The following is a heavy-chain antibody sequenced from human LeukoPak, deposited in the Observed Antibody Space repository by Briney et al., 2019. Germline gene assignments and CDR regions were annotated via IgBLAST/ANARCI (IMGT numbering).Heavy chain of an antibody. Sequence: SETLSLTCAVYGGSFSGYYWSWIRQPPGKGLEWIGYIYYSGSTNYNPSLKSRVTISVDTSKNQFSLKLSSVTAADTAVYYCARFYGDPAFEFDPWGQGTLVTVSS. CDR2: IYYSGST. CDR3: ARFYGDPAFEFDP. CDR1: GGSFSGYY. J-gene: IGHJ5*02. V-gene: IGHV4-59*01. D-gene: IGHD4-17*01.